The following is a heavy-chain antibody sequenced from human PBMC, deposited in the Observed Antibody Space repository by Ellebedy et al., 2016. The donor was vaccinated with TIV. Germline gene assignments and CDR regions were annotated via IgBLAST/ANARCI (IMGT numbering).Heavy chain of an antibody. CDR2: INHSGST. D-gene: IGHD3-22*01. CDR3: ARGRHDTSAYYLDY. J-gene: IGHJ4*02. Sequence: SETLSLTXAVYGGSFSGHYWSWIRQSPEKGLEWIGEINHSGSTSYNPYLKSRVTMSVDTSKNQFSLKLSSVTAADRAVYYCARGRHDTSAYYLDYWGQGTRVTVSS. CDR1: GGSFSGHY. V-gene: IGHV4-34*01.